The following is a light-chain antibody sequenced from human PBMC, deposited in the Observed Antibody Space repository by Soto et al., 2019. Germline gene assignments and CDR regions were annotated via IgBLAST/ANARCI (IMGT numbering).Light chain of an antibody. V-gene: IGKV3-11*01. J-gene: IGKJ5*01. Sequence: ELVLTQSPATLSLSPGERATLSCRDSKSVSSYLHWYQQKPGQAPRLLIYDASNRATGIPARFIGSGSGTDFTLTISSLEPEDFVVYYCQQRSNGPPTFGQGTRLEIK. CDR3: QQRSNGPPT. CDR1: KSVSSY. CDR2: DAS.